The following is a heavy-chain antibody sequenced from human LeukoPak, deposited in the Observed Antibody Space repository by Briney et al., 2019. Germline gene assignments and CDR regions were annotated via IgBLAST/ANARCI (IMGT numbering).Heavy chain of an antibody. V-gene: IGHV3-33*01. CDR1: GFTFSRYG. J-gene: IGHJ4*02. D-gene: IGHD3-9*01. CDR2: IWNDGSKK. Sequence: GGSLRLSCAASGFTFSRYGMHWVRQAPGKGLEWVAVIWNDGSKKYYADSVKGRFTISRDNSRNTVSLEMNSLRAEDTAVYYCARADDISTGSCFDYWVQGTRVTVSS. CDR3: ARADDISTGSCFDY.